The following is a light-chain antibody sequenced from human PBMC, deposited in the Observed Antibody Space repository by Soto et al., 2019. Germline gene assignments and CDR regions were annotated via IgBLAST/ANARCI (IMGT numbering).Light chain of an antibody. CDR3: SSYTSSSTLV. V-gene: IGLV2-14*01. CDR1: SNDVGGYNF. CDR2: AVS. J-gene: IGLJ2*01. Sequence: QSALTQPASVSGSPGQSITISCTGSSNDVGGYNFVSWYQQHPGKAPKLMIYAVSNRPSGVSNRFSGSKSGNTASLTISGLHTEDEADYYCSSYTSSSTLVFGGGTKLTV.